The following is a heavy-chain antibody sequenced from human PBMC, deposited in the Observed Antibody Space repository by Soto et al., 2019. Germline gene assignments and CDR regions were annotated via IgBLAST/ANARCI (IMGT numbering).Heavy chain of an antibody. D-gene: IGHD3-16*02. CDR3: AKDRFRLGELSLLGYFDY. V-gene: IGHV3-30*04. Sequence: PGGSLRLSCAASGFSFSRHTMNWIRQAPGKGLEWVASISYDGTNKYYADYVKGRFTISRDNSKNTMSVQMDSQRAEDTAVYYCAKDRFRLGELSLLGYFDYWGRETLPTVS. CDR2: ISYDGTNK. J-gene: IGHJ4*02. CDR1: GFSFSRHT.